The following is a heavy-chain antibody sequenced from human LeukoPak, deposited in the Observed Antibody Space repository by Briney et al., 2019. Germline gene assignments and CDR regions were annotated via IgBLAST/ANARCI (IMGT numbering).Heavy chain of an antibody. D-gene: IGHD1-26*01. CDR2: IYYSGST. J-gene: IGHJ5*02. CDR3: ASHRTESGSYYWFDP. V-gene: IGHV4-59*12. CDR1: GGSISSYY. Sequence: SETLFLTCSVSGGSISSYYWSWIRQPPGKGLEWIGYIYYSGSTNYNPPLKSRVTISVDTSKNQFSLKLSSVTAADTAVYYCASHRTESGSYYWFDPWGQGTLVTVSS.